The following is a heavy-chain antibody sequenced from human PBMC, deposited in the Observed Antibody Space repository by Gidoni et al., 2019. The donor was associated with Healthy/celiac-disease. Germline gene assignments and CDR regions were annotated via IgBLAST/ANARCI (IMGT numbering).Heavy chain of an antibody. V-gene: IGHV3-7*04. CDR3: ARDSGEYYYDSSGYFSY. D-gene: IGHD3-22*01. CDR2: IKQDGSEK. J-gene: IGHJ4*02. CDR1: GFTFSSYW. Sequence: EVQLVESGGGLVQPGGSLRLSCAASGFTFSSYWMSWVRQAPGKGLEWGANIKQDGSEKYYVDSVKGRFTISRDNAKNSLYLQMNSLRAEDTAVYYCARDSGEYYYDSSGYFSYWGQGTLVTVSS.